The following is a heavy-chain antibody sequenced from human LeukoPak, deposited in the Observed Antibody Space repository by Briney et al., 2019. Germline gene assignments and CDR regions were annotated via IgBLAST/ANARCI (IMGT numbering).Heavy chain of an antibody. CDR3: ARDGKGYSYGYYYYYGMDV. Sequence: SETLSLTCTVSGDSISSYYGSWLRQPAGKGREWLGRIYSRGSTNYNPSLKSRVTMSVDTSKNQFSLKLSSVTAADTAVYYCARDGKGYSYGYYYYYGMDVWGQGTTVTAAS. V-gene: IGHV4-4*07. J-gene: IGHJ6*02. CDR1: GDSISSYY. D-gene: IGHD5-18*01. CDR2: IYSRGST.